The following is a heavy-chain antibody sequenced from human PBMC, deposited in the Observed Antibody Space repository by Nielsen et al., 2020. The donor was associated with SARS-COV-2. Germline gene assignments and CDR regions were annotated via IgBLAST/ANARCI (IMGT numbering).Heavy chain of an antibody. CDR3: ARLYCSSDTCYSLFDYMDD. CDR1: GGSISNNY. D-gene: IGHD2-2*01. CDR2: ILNSGSI. J-gene: IGHJ6*03. V-gene: IGHV4-59*08. Sequence: GSLRLSCTVSGGSISNNYWSWVRKPPGKGLEWIGYILNSGSISYNPAFKSRVTISVDTSKKQFSLRLKSVTAADTAVYYCARLYCSSDTCYSLFDYMDDWGRGTTVTVSS.